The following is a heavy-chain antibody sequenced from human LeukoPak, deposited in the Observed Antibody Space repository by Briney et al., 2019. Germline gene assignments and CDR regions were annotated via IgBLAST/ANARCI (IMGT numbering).Heavy chain of an antibody. Sequence: RASETLSLTCSVSGGSVSSANYYWSWVRKPPGKGLEWIGYIYYSGSTTYNPSLKSRVTISVDTSKNQFSLKLTSVTAADTGVYYCVRHPRGGPYFDYWGQGTLVTVSS. CDR3: VRHPRGGPYFDY. J-gene: IGHJ4*02. D-gene: IGHD3-16*01. CDR2: IYYSGST. CDR1: GGSVSSANYY. V-gene: IGHV4-61*01.